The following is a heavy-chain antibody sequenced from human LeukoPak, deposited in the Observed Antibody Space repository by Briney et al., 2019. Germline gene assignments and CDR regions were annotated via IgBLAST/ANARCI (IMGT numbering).Heavy chain of an antibody. J-gene: IGHJ5*02. D-gene: IGHD3-3*01. CDR1: GFTFSNYW. CDR3: VRDPDYDFWSGYPTPSWFDP. CDR2: IKQDGNEK. V-gene: IGHV3-7*01. Sequence: GGSLRLSCAASGFTFSNYWMSWVRQAPGKGLEWVANIKQDGNEKYYVDSVKGRFTISRDNAKNSLYLQMNSLRVEDTAVYYCVRDPDYDFWSGYPTPSWFDPWGQGTLVTVSS.